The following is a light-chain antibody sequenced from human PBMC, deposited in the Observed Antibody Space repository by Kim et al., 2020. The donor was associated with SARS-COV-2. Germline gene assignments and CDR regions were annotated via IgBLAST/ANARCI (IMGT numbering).Light chain of an antibody. V-gene: IGLV3-9*01. Sequence: SYELTQPLSVSVALGQTARITCGGHNIGTKTVHWFQQKPGQAPVLVICGDSNRPSGIPERFPGFNSGNTATLTISRAQPGDEADYYCQVWDSSTGVFGGG. J-gene: IGLJ3*02. CDR3: QVWDSSTGV. CDR1: NIGTKT. CDR2: GDS.